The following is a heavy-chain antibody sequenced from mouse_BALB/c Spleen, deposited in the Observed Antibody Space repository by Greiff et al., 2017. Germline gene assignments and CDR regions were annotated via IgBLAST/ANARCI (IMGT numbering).Heavy chain of an antibody. CDR2: INPYNDGT. Sequence: VQLQQSGPELVKPGASVKMSCKASGYTFTSYVMHWVKQKPGQGLEWIGYINPYNDGTKYNEKFKGKATLTSDKSSSTAYMELSSLTSEDSAVYYCARGTLSTMITTSWFAYWGQGTLVTVSA. V-gene: IGHV1-14*01. D-gene: IGHD2-4*01. J-gene: IGHJ3*01. CDR1: GYTFTSYV. CDR3: ARGTLSTMITTSWFAY.